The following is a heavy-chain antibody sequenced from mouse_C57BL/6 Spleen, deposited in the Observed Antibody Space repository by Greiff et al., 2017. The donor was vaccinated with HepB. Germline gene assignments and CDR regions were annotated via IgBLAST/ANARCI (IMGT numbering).Heavy chain of an antibody. CDR2: INPNNGGT. CDR3: APQHFDY. V-gene: IGHV1-26*01. J-gene: IGHJ2*01. Sequence: VQLQQSGPELVKPGASVKISCKASGYTFTDYYMNWVKQSHGKSLEWIGDINPNNGGTSYNQKFKGKATLTVDKSSSTAYMELRSLTSEDSAVYYCAPQHFDYWGQGTTLTVSS. CDR1: GYTFTDYY. D-gene: IGHD3-1*01.